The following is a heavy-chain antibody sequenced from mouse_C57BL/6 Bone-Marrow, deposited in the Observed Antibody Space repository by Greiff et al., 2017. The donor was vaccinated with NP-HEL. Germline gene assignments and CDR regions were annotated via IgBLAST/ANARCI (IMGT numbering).Heavy chain of an antibody. CDR2: IDPSDSYT. CDR1: GYTFTSYW. D-gene: IGHD3-2*01. V-gene: IGHV1-50*01. Sequence: QVQLQQPGAELVKPGASVKLSCKASGYTFTSYWMQWVKQRPGQGLEWIGEIDPSDSYTNYNPKFKGKATLTVDTSSSTAYMQLSSLTSEDSAVYYCASRGSDSPLQGFAYWGQGTLVTVSA. CDR3: ASRGSDSPLQGFAY. J-gene: IGHJ3*01.